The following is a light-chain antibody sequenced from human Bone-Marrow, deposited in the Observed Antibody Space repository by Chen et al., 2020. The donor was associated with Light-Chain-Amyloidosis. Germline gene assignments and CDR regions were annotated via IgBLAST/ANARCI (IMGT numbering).Light chain of an antibody. V-gene: IGKV3-20*01. CDR1: QTISSNY. CDR2: GSS. CDR3: QQYGTSPLT. J-gene: IGKJ4*01. Sequence: EIVLTQSPGTLSLSPGEGANLSCRASQTISSNYLTWYQQKFGQAPRLLIYGSSSRATGIPDRFTGSGSGTDFTLTINRLEPEDLAMYYGQQYGTSPLTFGGGTKVEIK.